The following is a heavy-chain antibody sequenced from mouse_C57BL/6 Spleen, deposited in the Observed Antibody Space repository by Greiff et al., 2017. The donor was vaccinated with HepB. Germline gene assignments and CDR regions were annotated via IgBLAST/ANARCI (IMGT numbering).Heavy chain of an antibody. V-gene: IGHV1-69*01. Sequence: QVQLKQPGAELVMPGASVKLSCKASGYTFTSYWMHWVKQRPGQGLEWIGEIDPSDSYTNYNQKFKGKSTLTVDKSSSTAYMQLSSLTSEDSAVYYCARSGDYLRFFDYWGQGTTLTVSS. CDR1: GYTFTSYW. CDR3: ARSGDYLRFFDY. D-gene: IGHD2-4*01. J-gene: IGHJ2*01. CDR2: IDPSDSYT.